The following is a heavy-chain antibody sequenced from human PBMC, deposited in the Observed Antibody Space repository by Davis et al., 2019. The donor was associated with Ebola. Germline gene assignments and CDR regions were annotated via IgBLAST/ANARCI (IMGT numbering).Heavy chain of an antibody. Sequence: GGSLRLSCVVSRLTFSRYGMHWVRQAPGKGLEWVSAISGSGGSTYYADSVKGRFTISRDNSKKTLYLQMNSLRAEDTAVYYCAKSGLSFGVVKYHYGMDVWGKGTTVTVSS. CDR2: ISGSGGST. D-gene: IGHD3-3*01. CDR3: AKSGLSFGVVKYHYGMDV. CDR1: RLTFSRYG. J-gene: IGHJ6*04. V-gene: IGHV3-23*01.